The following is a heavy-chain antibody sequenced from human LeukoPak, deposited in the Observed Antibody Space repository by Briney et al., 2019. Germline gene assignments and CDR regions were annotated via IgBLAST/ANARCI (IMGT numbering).Heavy chain of an antibody. D-gene: IGHD3-10*01. CDR2: IKSKTDGGTT. CDR3: TTGYTYASGAA. V-gene: IGHV3-15*01. Sequence: GGSLRLSCAASGFTFSNAWMSWVRQAPGKGLEWVGRIKSKTDGGTTDYAAPVKGRFTISRDDSKDTLYLQMNSLKTEDTAVYYCTTGYTYASGAAWGQGTLVTVSS. CDR1: GFTFSNAW. J-gene: IGHJ5*02.